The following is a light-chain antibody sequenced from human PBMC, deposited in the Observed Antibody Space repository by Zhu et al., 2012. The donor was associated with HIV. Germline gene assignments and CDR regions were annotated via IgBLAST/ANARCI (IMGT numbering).Light chain of an antibody. CDR3: QQYNNWPPRT. CDR2: GAS. CDR1: QSVSSN. J-gene: IGKJ1*01. V-gene: IGKV3-15*01. Sequence: EIVMTQSPATLSVSPGQRATLSCTASQSVSSNLAWYQQKPGQAPRLLIYGASTRATDIPARFSGSGSGTDFTLTISSIQSEDFAVYYCQQYNNWPPRTFGQGTKVEIK.